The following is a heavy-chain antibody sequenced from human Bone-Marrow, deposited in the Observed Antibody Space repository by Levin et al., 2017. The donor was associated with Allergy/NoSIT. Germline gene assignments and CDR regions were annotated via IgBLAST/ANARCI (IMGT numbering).Heavy chain of an antibody. V-gene: IGHV3-30*04. CDR3: ARGRIAAAAWFDP. Sequence: GGSLRVSCAASGFTFSSYAMHWVRQAPGKGLEWVAVISYDGSNKYYADSVKGRFTISRDNSKNTLYLQMNSLRAEDTAVYYCARGRIAAAAWFDPWGQGTLVTVSS. J-gene: IGHJ5*02. CDR2: ISYDGSNK. CDR1: GFTFSSYA. D-gene: IGHD6-13*01.